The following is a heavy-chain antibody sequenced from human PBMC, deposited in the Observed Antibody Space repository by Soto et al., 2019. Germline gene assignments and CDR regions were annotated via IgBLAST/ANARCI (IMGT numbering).Heavy chain of an antibody. CDR1: GFTFSTYS. D-gene: IGHD1-1*01. Sequence: QVQLVESGGGVVQPGRSLRLSCAASGFTFSTYSMHWVRQAPGKGLEWVAVISYDGNMEYYADSVKGRFTISRDNSKNTLYLQMNSLSPEDKAVYWCGRDGWSGTPLGFDPWGQGTLGSVAS. J-gene: IGHJ5*02. CDR2: ISYDGNME. V-gene: IGHV3-30-3*01. CDR3: GRDGWSGTPLGFDP.